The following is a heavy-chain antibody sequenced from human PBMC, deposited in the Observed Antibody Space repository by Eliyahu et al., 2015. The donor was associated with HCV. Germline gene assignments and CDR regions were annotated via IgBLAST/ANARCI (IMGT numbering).Heavy chain of an antibody. CDR3: ARDRLYSSGGGGMDV. D-gene: IGHD6-19*01. CDR2: IEQYDNT. V-gene: IGHV4-59*01. CDR1: GGPXGGSX. Sequence: QVQLQESGPGLVKSSETLSLTCIVSGGPXGGSXWSWIRQXPGKGLEWMSYIEQYDNTNYNPSLKNRVTISIDTSKNQFSLRLRSVTAADTAVYYCARDRLYSSGGGGMDVWGQGTTVTVSS. J-gene: IGHJ6*02.